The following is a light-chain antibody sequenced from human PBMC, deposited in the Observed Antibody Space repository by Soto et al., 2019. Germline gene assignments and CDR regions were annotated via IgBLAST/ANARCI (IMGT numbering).Light chain of an antibody. CDR3: SSYTSSSTL. V-gene: IGLV2-14*01. Sequence: SALTQPASVSGSPGQSITISCTGTSCDVGGYNYVSWYQQHPGKAPKLMIYDVSNRPSGVSNRFSGSKSGNTASLTISGLQAEDEADYYCSSYTSSSTLFGTGTKVT. J-gene: IGLJ1*01. CDR2: DVS. CDR1: SCDVGGYNY.